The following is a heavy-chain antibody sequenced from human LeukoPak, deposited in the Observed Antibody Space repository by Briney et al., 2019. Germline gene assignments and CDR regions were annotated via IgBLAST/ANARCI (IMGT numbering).Heavy chain of an antibody. J-gene: IGHJ4*02. D-gene: IGHD3-22*01. V-gene: IGHV3-43*02. CDR2: ISGDGGST. CDR3: AKDWVEDNYDSSGYWDY. Sequence: GGSLRLSCAASGFTFDDYAMHWVRHAPGKGLEWVSLISGDGGSTYYADSVKGRFTTSRDNSKNSLYLQMNSLRTEDTALYYCAKDWVEDNYDSSGYWDYWGQGTLVTVSS. CDR1: GFTFDDYA.